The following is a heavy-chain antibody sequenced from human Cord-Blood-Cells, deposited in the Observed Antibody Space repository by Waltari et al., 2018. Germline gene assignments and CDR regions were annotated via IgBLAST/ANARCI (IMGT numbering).Heavy chain of an antibody. Sequence: EVQLVESGGGLVKPGGSLRLSCAASGFTFSSYSMNWVRQAPGKGLEWVSSISSSSYIYYADSVKGRFTISRDNAKNSLYLQMNSLRAEDTAVYYCARGEDWGAFDIWGQGTMITVSS. CDR1: GFTFSSYS. CDR2: ISSSSYI. CDR3: ARGEDWGAFDI. D-gene: IGHD7-27*01. J-gene: IGHJ3*02. V-gene: IGHV3-21*01.